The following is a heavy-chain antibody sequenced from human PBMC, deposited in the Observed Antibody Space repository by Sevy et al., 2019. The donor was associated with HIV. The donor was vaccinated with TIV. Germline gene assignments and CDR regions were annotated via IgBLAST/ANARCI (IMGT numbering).Heavy chain of an antibody. J-gene: IGHJ4*02. Sequence: SETLSLTCTVPGGALSRSDYYWGWIRQPPGKGLEWIGNVYYSGKTFYSPSLKSRVSISADTSKNQFSLKLSFVTAADTAVYYCAGGYCDGGSCWQLDYWGQGTLVTVSS. CDR1: GGALSRSDYY. D-gene: IGHD2-15*01. CDR3: AGGYCDGGSCWQLDY. V-gene: IGHV4-39*01. CDR2: VYYSGKT.